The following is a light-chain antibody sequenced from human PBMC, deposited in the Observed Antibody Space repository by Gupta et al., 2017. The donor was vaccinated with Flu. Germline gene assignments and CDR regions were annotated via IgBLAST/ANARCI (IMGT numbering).Light chain of an antibody. CDR1: NIRSKA. CDR2: DYE. J-gene: IGLJ1*01. CDR3: QVWDTTNYGPV. V-gene: IGLV3-21*03. Sequence: GKTAMITRGESNIRSKAVHWYQQMPGQAPMLVGDDYEDRPSGIPERCSGNNSESTATLTISRVEAEDEADYYCQVWDTTNYGPVVGAGTRVAVL.